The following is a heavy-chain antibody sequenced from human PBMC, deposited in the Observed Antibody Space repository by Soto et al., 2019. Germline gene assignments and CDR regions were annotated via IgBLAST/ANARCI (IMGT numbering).Heavy chain of an antibody. V-gene: IGHV1-69*01. J-gene: IGHJ4*02. Sequence: QVQLVQSGAEVKKPGSSVKVSCKASGGTFSSYAISWVRQAPGQGLEWMGGIIPIFGTANYAQKFQGXVTITADEXXXXXXXXXXXXXSEDTAVYYCARDNSGYEYWGQGTLVTVSS. CDR1: GGTFSSYA. D-gene: IGHD5-12*01. CDR3: ARDNSGYEY. CDR2: IIPIFGTA.